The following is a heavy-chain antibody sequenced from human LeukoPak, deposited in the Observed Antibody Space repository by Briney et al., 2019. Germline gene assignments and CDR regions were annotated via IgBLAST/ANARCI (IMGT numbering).Heavy chain of an antibody. J-gene: IGHJ5*02. CDR1: GYTFTGYY. CDR3: ARVRSWTPPWFDA. D-gene: IGHD1-26*01. CDR2: INPNSGGT. V-gene: IGHV1-2*02. Sequence: ASVTVSCKASGYTFTGYYMHWVRQAPGQGLEWMGWINPNSGGTNYAQKFQGRVTMTRDTSISTAYMALSRLRSDDTAVNYCARVRSWTPPWFDAWGQGTLVTVS.